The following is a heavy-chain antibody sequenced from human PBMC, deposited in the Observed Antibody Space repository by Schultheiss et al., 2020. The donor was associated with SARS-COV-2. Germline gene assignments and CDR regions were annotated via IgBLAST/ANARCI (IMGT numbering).Heavy chain of an antibody. J-gene: IGHJ4*02. D-gene: IGHD3-10*01. CDR3: AILWFGEMPFDY. CDR2: INTSGNT. CDR1: GGSISPFQ. V-gene: IGHV4-4*07. Sequence: SQTLSLTCTVSGGSISPFQWSWIRQPAGKGLEWIGRINTSGNTNYNPSLKSRVTISVDTSKNQFSLKLSSVTAADTAVYYCAILWFGEMPFDYWGQGTLVTVSS.